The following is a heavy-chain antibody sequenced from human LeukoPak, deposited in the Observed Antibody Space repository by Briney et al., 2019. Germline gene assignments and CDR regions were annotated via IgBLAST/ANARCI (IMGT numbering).Heavy chain of an antibody. D-gene: IGHD3-10*01. CDR2: IDPSDSYT. V-gene: IGHV5-10-1*01. Sequence: PGESLKISCKGSGYSFTSYWISWVRQMPGKGLEWMGRIDPSDSYTNYSPSFQGHVTISADKSISTAYLQWSSLKASDTAMYYCARLANYYGSGSYYPYYYYGMDVWGQGTTVTVSS. J-gene: IGHJ6*02. CDR3: ARLANYYGSGSYYPYYYYGMDV. CDR1: GYSFTSYW.